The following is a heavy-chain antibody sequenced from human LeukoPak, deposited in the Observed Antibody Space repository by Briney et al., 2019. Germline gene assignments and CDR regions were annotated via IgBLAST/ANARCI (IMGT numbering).Heavy chain of an antibody. CDR3: ARSKGTDSGAFDI. Sequence: VASVKVSCEASGGTFSSYAISWVRQAPGQGLEWMGGIIPIFGTANYAQKFQGRVTITADESTSTAYMELSSLRSEDTAVYYCARSKGTDSGAFDIWGQGTMVTVSS. CDR2: IIPIFGTA. D-gene: IGHD2-15*01. J-gene: IGHJ3*02. CDR1: GGTFSSYA. V-gene: IGHV1-69*13.